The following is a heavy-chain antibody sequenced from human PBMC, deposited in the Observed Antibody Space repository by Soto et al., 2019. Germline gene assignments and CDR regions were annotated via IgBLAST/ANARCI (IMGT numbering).Heavy chain of an antibody. J-gene: IGHJ4*02. D-gene: IGHD6-19*01. CDR2: INLRESN. CDR3: AIGPRMWLAGGGY. V-gene: IGHV4-34*01. Sequence: SETLSLTCAVDGGSFSGYYWSWIRQTPGKGLEWLGEINLRESNDYNPSLKRQITISIATPKKQFSLKLNSVTAADTAVYYCAIGPRMWLAGGGYWGQGTQVTVSS. CDR1: GGSFSGYY.